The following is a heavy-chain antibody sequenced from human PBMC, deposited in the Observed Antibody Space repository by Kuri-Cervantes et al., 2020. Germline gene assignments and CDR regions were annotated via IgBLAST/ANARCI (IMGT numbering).Heavy chain of an antibody. CDR3: ARGRITMVRGVKPGVHYMDV. CDR1: GPSIRMNDKY. V-gene: IGHV4-39*07. CDR2: IYYSGST. J-gene: IGHJ6*03. Sequence: SETLSLNCSVSGPSIRMNDKYWGWIRQSPGKGLDWIATIYYSGSTYFNPSLKSRVTISVDIPKNQFSLKLSSATAADTAVYYCARGRITMVRGVKPGVHYMDVWGKGTTVTVSS. D-gene: IGHD3-10*01.